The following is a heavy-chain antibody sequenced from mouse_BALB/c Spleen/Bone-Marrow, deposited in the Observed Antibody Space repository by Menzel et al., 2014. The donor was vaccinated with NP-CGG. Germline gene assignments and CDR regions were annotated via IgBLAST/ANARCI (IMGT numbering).Heavy chain of an antibody. D-gene: IGHD1-1*01. Sequence: EVQLQQSGPGLVKPSQSLSLTCTVTGYSITSDYAWNWIRQFPGNKLEWMGYIGYSDSTGYNPSLKSRISITRDTSKNQFFLQLNSVTAEDTATYYCARSNYYGSSYCYFDYWGQGTTLTVSS. CDR2: IGYSDST. CDR1: GYSITSDYA. J-gene: IGHJ2*01. V-gene: IGHV3-2*02. CDR3: ARSNYYGSSYCYFDY.